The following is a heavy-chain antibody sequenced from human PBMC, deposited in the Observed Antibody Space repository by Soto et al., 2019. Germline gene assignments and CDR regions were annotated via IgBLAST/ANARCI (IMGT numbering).Heavy chain of an antibody. D-gene: IGHD2-2*02. CDR2: IYFTGST. Sequence: QVLLQESGPGLVKASQTLSLTCTVSGGSISSGGYYWSWIRQHPGQGLEWIGVIYFTGSTYNNPSLQSRVSISVDTSKNHFSLPLSSVTAADTAVYYCARVGGYQLLYGMDYWGQGTLVTVSS. CDR3: ARVGGYQLLYGMDY. V-gene: IGHV4-31*03. CDR1: GGSISSGGYY. J-gene: IGHJ4*02.